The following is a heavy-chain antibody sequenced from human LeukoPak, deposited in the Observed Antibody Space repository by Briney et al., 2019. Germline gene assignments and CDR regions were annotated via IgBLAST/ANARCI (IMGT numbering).Heavy chain of an antibody. CDR3: AKDLFFGYCSSTSCSPGDP. J-gene: IGHJ5*02. Sequence: GGSLRLSCAASGFTFSSYAMSWVRQAPGKGLEWVSAISGIGGSTYYADSVKGRFTISRDNSKNTLYLQMNSLRAEDTAVYYCAKDLFFGYCSSTSCSPGDPWGQGTLVTVSS. V-gene: IGHV3-23*01. CDR1: GFTFSSYA. CDR2: ISGIGGST. D-gene: IGHD2-2*01.